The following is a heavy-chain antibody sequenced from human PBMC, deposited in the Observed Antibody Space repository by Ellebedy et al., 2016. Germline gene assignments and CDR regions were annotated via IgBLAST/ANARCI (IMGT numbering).Heavy chain of an antibody. D-gene: IGHD6-19*01. V-gene: IGHV3-7*04. J-gene: IGHJ6*02. Sequence: GESLKISCAASGFTFSSYWMSWVRQAPGKGLEWVANIKQDGSEKYYVDSVKGRFTISRDNAKNSLYLQMNSLRAEETAVYYCARESPSSGWYPPLSYYYYGMDVWGQGTTVTVSS. CDR1: GFTFSSYW. CDR3: ARESPSSGWYPPLSYYYYGMDV. CDR2: IKQDGSEK.